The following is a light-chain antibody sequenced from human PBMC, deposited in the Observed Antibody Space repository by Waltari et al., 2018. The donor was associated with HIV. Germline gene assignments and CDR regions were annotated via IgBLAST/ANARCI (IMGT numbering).Light chain of an antibody. CDR1: QSLLHSNGYNY. CDR3: MQALQTSIT. J-gene: IGKJ5*01. CDR2: LGS. V-gene: IGKV2-28*01. Sequence: LSLPVTPGEPASISCRSSQSLLHSNGYNYLDWYLQKPGQSPQLLIYLGSNRASGVPDRFSGSGSGTDFTLKISRVEAEDVGVYYCMQALQTSITFGQGTRLEIK.